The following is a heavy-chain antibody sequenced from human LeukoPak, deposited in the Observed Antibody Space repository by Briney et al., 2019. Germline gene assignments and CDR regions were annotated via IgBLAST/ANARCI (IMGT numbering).Heavy chain of an antibody. CDR3: AMTPASGVFDY. CDR1: GFTFSSYS. Sequence: GGSLRLSCAASGFTFSSYSMNWVCQAPGKGLEWVSSISSSSSYIYYADSVKGRFTISRDNAKNSLYLQMNSLRAEDTAVYYCAMTPASGVFDYWGQGTLVTVSS. V-gene: IGHV3-21*01. J-gene: IGHJ4*02. D-gene: IGHD6-19*01. CDR2: ISSSSSYI.